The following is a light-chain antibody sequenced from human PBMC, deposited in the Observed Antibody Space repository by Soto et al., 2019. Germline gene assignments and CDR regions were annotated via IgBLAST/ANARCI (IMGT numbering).Light chain of an antibody. J-gene: IGLJ2*01. CDR1: SSDVGGYKY. V-gene: IGLV2-14*01. Sequence: QSALTQPASVSGSPGQSITISCTGTSSDVGGYKYVSWYQQYPGKAPRLMIYDVSNRPSGVSNRFSGSKSGNTASLTISGLQAEDEADYYCSSYTTNSTHVVFGGGTKLTVL. CDR2: DVS. CDR3: SSYTTNSTHVV.